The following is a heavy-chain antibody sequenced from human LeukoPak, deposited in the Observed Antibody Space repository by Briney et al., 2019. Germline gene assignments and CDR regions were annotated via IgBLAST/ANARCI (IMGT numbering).Heavy chain of an antibody. CDR2: ISHDGSYK. Sequence: PGGSLRLSCAASGFMFSNHAMHWVRQAPGKGLEWVAVISHDGSYKIHADSVKDRFTISRVNSENTLYLQLNSVRTDDTALYYCARDRRANTLVVVAIDNWGQGTLVTVSS. CDR1: GFMFSNHA. CDR3: ARDRRANTLVVVAIDN. J-gene: IGHJ4*02. D-gene: IGHD2-15*01. V-gene: IGHV3-30*04.